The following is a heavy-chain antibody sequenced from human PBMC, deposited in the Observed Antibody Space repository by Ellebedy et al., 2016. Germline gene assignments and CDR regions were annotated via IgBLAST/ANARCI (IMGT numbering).Heavy chain of an antibody. CDR1: GGTFSSYA. Sequence: SVKVSCXASGGTFSSYAISWVRQAPGQGLEWMGGIIPIFGTANYAQRFQGRVTITADESTSTAYMELSSLRSEDTAVYYCARLVEGYDYGDYVWEVGNDAFDIWGQGTMVTVSS. CDR3: ARLVEGYDYGDYVWEVGNDAFDI. CDR2: IIPIFGTA. D-gene: IGHD4-17*01. J-gene: IGHJ3*02. V-gene: IGHV1-69*13.